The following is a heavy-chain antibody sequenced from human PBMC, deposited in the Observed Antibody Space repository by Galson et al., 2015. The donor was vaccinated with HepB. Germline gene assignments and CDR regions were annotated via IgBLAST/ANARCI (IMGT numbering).Heavy chain of an antibody. CDR2: ISHSTLYT. D-gene: IGHD4-17*01. CDR1: GFTFSDYY. Sequence: SLRLSCAASGFTFSDYYMSWIRQAPGKGLEWVSYISHSTLYTNYADSVKGRITISRDNARNSLYLQLNSLRAEDTAVYYCARVADVDYGDHSHFDFWGQGPLVTVSS. V-gene: IGHV3-11*06. J-gene: IGHJ4*02. CDR3: ARVADVDYGDHSHFDF.